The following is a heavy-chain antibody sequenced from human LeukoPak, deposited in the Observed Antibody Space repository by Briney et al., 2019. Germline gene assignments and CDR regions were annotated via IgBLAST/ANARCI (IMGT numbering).Heavy chain of an antibody. D-gene: IGHD4-17*01. CDR2: IGTYNGNT. CDR3: ARGNYGDLDY. CDR1: GGTFSSYA. Sequence: GASVKVSCKASGGTFSSYAISWVRQAPGQGLEWMGWIGTYNGNTNYAQKLQGRVTMTTDTSTSTAYMELRSLRSDDTAVYYCARGNYGDLDYWGQGTLVSVSS. V-gene: IGHV1-18*01. J-gene: IGHJ4*02.